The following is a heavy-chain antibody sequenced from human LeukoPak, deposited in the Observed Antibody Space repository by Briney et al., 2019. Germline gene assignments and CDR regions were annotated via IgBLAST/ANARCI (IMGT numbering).Heavy chain of an antibody. CDR2: IIPNSGGT. D-gene: IGHD3-22*01. Sequence: ASVKVSCKASGYIFTGYYMHWVRQAPGQGLEWMGWIIPNSGGTSYAQKFQGRVTMTRDTSISTAYMELSRLRSDDTAVYYSARAEGRYYELMDVWGQGTTVTVSS. CDR1: GYIFTGYY. V-gene: IGHV1-2*02. CDR3: ARAEGRYYELMDV. J-gene: IGHJ6*02.